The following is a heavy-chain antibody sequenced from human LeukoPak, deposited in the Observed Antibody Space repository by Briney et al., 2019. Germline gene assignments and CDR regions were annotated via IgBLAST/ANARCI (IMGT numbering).Heavy chain of an antibody. CDR1: GYTFTSYD. CDR2: MNPNSGNT. CDR3: ARVPAAIPGGYYYYGIDV. Sequence: ASVKVSCKASGYTFTSYDINWVRQATGQGLEWMGWMNPNSGNTGYAQKFQGRVTMTRNTSISTAYMELSSLRSEDTAVYYCARVPAAIPGGYYYYGIDVWGQGTTVTVSS. V-gene: IGHV1-8*01. D-gene: IGHD2-2*01. J-gene: IGHJ6*02.